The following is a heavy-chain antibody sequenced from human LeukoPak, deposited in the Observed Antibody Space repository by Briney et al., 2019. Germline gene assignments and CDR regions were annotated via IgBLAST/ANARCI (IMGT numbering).Heavy chain of an antibody. D-gene: IGHD3-10*01. CDR1: GFTFSGYW. Sequence: GGSLRLSCAASGFTFSGYWMHWVRQAPGKGLVWVSRINSDGSNTFYADSEKGRFTISRDNAKNTLLLQMNSLRVEDTAVYYCARDYYGSGDYWGQGTLVTVSS. CDR2: INSDGSNT. V-gene: IGHV3-74*01. J-gene: IGHJ4*02. CDR3: ARDYYGSGDY.